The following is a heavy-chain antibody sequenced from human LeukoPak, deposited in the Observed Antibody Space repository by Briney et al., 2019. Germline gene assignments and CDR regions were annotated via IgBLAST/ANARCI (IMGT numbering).Heavy chain of an antibody. Sequence: ASVEVSCKASGGTFSSYAISWVRQAPGQGLEWMGRIIPIFGIANYAQKFQGRVTITADKSTSTAYMELSSLRSEDTAVYYCARGEIVEMATIDYWGQGTLVTVSS. CDR1: GGTFSSYA. J-gene: IGHJ4*02. CDR3: ARGEIVEMATIDY. CDR2: IIPIFGIA. D-gene: IGHD5-24*01. V-gene: IGHV1-69*04.